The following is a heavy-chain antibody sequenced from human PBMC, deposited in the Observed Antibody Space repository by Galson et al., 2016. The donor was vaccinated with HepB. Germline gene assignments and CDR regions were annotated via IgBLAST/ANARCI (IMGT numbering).Heavy chain of an antibody. D-gene: IGHD3/OR15-3a*01. V-gene: IGHV1-3*01. J-gene: IGHJ4*02. Sequence: SVKVSCKASGYTFTSYAIHWVRQAPGQGLEWMGWINGGSGDTKYSQKFQDRVTITRDTSASTAYMELSSLRSEDTAVYYCARGTGTGGYFDYWGQGTLVTVSS. CDR3: ARGTGTGGYFDY. CDR2: INGGSGDT. CDR1: GYTFTSYA.